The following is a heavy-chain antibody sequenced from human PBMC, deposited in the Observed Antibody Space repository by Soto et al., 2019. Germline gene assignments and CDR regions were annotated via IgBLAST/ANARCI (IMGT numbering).Heavy chain of an antibody. CDR2: VHHSWGS. D-gene: IGHD3-10*01. CDR3: ARQRFGPLHGLVDV. V-gene: IGHV4-59*08. CDR1: GGSISSYY. J-gene: IGHJ6*02. Sequence: QVPLQESGPGLVKPSETLSLSCTVSGGSISSYYWSWFRQSPGKRMEWIGYVHHSWGSSYNPSLQSRVAISLDTSKSQFSLKVTSVTATDTAVYYCARQRFGPLHGLVDVWGQGTTVTVSS.